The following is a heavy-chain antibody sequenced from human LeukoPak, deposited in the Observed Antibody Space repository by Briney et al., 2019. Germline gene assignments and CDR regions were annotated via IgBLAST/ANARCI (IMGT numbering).Heavy chain of an antibody. CDR1: GFTFSSYV. V-gene: IGHV3-23*01. CDR3: AKHAQGVVLAARDY. D-gene: IGHD2-2*01. J-gene: IGHJ4*02. CDR2: ISGSGGST. Sequence: PGGSLRLSCAASGFTFSSYVMSWVRQAPGKGLEWVSAISGSGGSTYYADSVKGRFTISRDNSKNTLYLQMNSLRAEDTAVYYCAKHAQGVVLAARDYWGQGTLVTVSS.